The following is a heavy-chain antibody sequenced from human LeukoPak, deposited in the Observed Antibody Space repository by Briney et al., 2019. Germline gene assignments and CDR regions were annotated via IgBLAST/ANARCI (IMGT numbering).Heavy chain of an antibody. V-gene: IGHV3-23*01. CDR1: GFTVSSNY. D-gene: IGHD2-15*01. Sequence: GGSLRLSCAASGFTVSSNYMSWVRQAPGKGLEWVSAMSSSDDGRYCAASVRGRFTISRDTSRSTLYLQMNSLRAEDAAVYYCAKAPVTSCRGAFCYPFDYWGQGTLVTVSS. CDR3: AKAPVTSCRGAFCYPFDY. CDR2: MSSSDDGR. J-gene: IGHJ4*02.